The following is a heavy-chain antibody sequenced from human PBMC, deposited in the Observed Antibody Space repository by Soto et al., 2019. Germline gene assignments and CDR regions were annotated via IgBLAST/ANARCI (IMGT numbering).Heavy chain of an antibody. Sequence: GGSLKLSCAASGFTFSSYSMNWVRQAPGKGLEWVSSISSSSSYIYYADSVKGRFTISRDNAKNSLYLQMNSLRAEDTAVYYCARDPTRVVPAAMSWFDPWGQGTLVTVSS. CDR2: ISSSSSYI. V-gene: IGHV3-21*01. CDR3: ARDPTRVVPAAMSWFDP. J-gene: IGHJ5*02. CDR1: GFTFSSYS. D-gene: IGHD2-2*01.